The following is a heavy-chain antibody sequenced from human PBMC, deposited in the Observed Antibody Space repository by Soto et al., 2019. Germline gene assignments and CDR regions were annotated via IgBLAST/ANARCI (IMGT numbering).Heavy chain of an antibody. CDR1: GFTFSEYY. Sequence: PGGSLRLSCAASGFTFSEYYMSWIRQAPGKGLEWVSYISSSGSTIYYADSVKGRFTISRDNAKNSLYLQMNSLRAEDTAVYYSGRVSQGDPRDIWGKGTRVAVPS. CDR2: ISSSGSTI. V-gene: IGHV3-11*01. J-gene: IGHJ3*02. D-gene: IGHD2-21*02. CDR3: GRVSQGDPRDI.